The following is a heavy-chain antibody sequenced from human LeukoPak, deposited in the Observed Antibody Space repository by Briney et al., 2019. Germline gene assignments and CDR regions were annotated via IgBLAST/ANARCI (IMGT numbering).Heavy chain of an antibody. CDR2: INHSGTT. D-gene: IGHD1-26*01. CDR3: ARGYSGSYGRFDF. J-gene: IGHJ4*02. CDR1: GGSFSGYY. Sequence: PSETLSLTCAVHGGSFSGYYWTWIRQPPGKGLEWIGEINHSGTTNYNPSLKSRVSISVDTSKSQFSLRLTSVTAADTAVYYCARGYSGSYGRFDFWGQGTLVTVSS. V-gene: IGHV4-34*01.